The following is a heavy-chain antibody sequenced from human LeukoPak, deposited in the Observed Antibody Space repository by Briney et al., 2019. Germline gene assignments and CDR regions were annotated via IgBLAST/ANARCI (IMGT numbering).Heavy chain of an antibody. V-gene: IGHV4-61*02. CDR3: SRFGGYCVGGTRQGFDS. CDR1: GDSVSSGSYY. CDR2: IHTSGSI. J-gene: IGHJ4*02. Sequence: SETLSLTCTVSGDSVSSGSYYWSWTRQPAGKGLEWIGRIHTSGSIDYNPSLKSRVTISVDTSKNQFSLRLNSVTAADTAVYFCSRFGGYCVGGTRQGFDSWGQGTQVVVSS. D-gene: IGHD2-15*01.